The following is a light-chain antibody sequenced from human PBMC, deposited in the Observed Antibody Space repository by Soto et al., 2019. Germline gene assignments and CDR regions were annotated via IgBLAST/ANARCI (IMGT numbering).Light chain of an antibody. V-gene: IGLV2-14*01. Sequence: QSALTQPASVSGSPGQSITISCTGASSDVGGYNYVSWYQQHPGKVPKLMIYEVSNRPSGVSNRFSGSKSGNTASLTISGLQAEDEADYYCRSYTSRSTYVFGTGTKLTVL. CDR3: RSYTSRSTYV. CDR1: SSDVGGYNY. J-gene: IGLJ1*01. CDR2: EVS.